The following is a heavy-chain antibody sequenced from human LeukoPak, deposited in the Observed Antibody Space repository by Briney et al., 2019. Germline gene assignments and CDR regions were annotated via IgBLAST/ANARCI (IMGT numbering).Heavy chain of an antibody. Sequence: GGSLRLSCSASGFPFSSYAMHWVRQAPGKGLEYVSAISDSGGSTYYADSVKGRFTISRDNSKNTLYLQMSSLRAEDTAVYYCARAGDYYDSRGYYHSFDYWGQGTLVSVSS. D-gene: IGHD3-22*01. V-gene: IGHV3-64D*09. CDR1: GFPFSSYA. CDR2: ISDSGGST. J-gene: IGHJ4*02. CDR3: ARAGDYYDSRGYYHSFDY.